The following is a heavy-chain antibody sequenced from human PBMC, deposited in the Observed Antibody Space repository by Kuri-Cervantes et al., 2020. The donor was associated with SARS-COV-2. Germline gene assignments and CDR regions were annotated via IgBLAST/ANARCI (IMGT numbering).Heavy chain of an antibody. Sequence: SGPTLVHPTQLLSLTCTFSGFSHSTSGVGVGWIRQPPGKALEWLALIYWDDDKRYSPSLKSRLTITKDTTKNQVVLTMTNMDPVDTATYYYAQHSDILTGDHTGKFDYWGQGTLVTVSS. CDR3: AQHSDILTGDHTGKFDY. J-gene: IGHJ4*02. V-gene: IGHV2-5*02. CDR2: IYWDDDK. CDR1: GFSHSTSGVG. D-gene: IGHD3-9*01.